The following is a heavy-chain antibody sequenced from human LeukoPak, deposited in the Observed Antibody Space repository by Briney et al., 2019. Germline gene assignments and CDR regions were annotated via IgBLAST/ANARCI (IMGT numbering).Heavy chain of an antibody. J-gene: IGHJ4*02. CDR2: ISAYNGNT. CDR3: ARPARPSGSYGY. CDR1: GHTFTSYG. Sequence: ASVKVSCKASGHTFTSYGISWVRQAPGQGLEWMGWISAYNGNTNHAQKLQGRVTMTTDTSTSTAYMELRSLRSDDTAVYYCARPARPSGSYGYWGQGTLVTVSS. V-gene: IGHV1-18*01. D-gene: IGHD1-26*01.